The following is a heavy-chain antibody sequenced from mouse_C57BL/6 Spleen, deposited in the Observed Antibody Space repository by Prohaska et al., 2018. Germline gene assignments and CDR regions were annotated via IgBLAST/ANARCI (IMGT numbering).Heavy chain of an antibody. CDR3: ARGWIWDGLAY. V-gene: IGHV1-53*01. D-gene: IGHD4-1*01. CDR2: INPSNGGT. CDR1: GYTFTSYW. J-gene: IGHJ3*01. Sequence: QVQLQQPGTELVKPGASVKLSCKASGYTFTSYWMHWAKQRTGHGLEWIGNINPSNGGTNYNEKFKSKARVTVDKSNSTANRQLSILISEDDADYNCARGWIWDGLAYWGQGTLVTVSA.